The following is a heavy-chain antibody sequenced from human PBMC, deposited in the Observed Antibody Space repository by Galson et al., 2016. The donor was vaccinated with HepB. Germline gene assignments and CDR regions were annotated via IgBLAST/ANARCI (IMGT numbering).Heavy chain of an antibody. CDR2: INAGSGNT. CDR3: ARAGRNIEGVPAAMTFGY. V-gene: IGHV1-3*01. D-gene: IGHD2-2*01. J-gene: IGHJ3*01. Sequence: SVKVSCKASGFTFTSYAMHWVRQAPGQRLEWMGWINAGSGNTKYSQKFQGRVTITRDTSASIAYMELNSLKSEDTAVYYCARAGRNIEGVPAAMTFGYWGQGTMVTVS. CDR1: GFTFTSYA.